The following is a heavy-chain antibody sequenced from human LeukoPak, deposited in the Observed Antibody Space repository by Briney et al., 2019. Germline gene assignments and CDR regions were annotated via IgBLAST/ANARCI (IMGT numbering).Heavy chain of an antibody. CDR3: ARGYSTSWTYYLDH. Sequence: PSETLSLTXSVSDGGITGYYWGWIRQPPGKGLEWISHIYSASTNYNPSLKSRVTISVDTSKNQFSLRLNSVTAADTAVYYCARGYSTSWTYYLDHWGQGALVTVSS. V-gene: IGHV4-59*01. D-gene: IGHD6-13*01. CDR2: IYSAST. CDR1: DGGITGYY. J-gene: IGHJ4*02.